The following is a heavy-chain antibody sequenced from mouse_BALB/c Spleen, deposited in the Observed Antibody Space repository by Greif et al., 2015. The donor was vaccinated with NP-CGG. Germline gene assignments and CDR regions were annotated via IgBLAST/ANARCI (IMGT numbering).Heavy chain of an antibody. D-gene: IGHD2-14*01. CDR1: GFTFSDYG. Sequence: EVMLVESGGGLVQPGGSRKLSCAASGFTFSDYGMAWVRQAPGKGPEWVAFISNLAYSIYYADTVTGRFTISRENAKNTLYLEMSSLRSEDTAMYYCARDGKVRAMDYWGQGTSVTVSS. J-gene: IGHJ4*01. CDR3: ARDGKVRAMDY. V-gene: IGHV5-15*02. CDR2: ISNLAYSI.